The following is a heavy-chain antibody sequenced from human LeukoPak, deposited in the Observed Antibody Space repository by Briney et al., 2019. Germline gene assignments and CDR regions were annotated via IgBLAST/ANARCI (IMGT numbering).Heavy chain of an antibody. J-gene: IGHJ6*02. CDR3: ARAHYYYDMDV. CDR1: GYTFTEYY. V-gene: IGHV1-2*02. Sequence: GASVKVSCKASGYTFTEYYMHWVRQAPGQGLEWMGWINPNSGGANYAENFQGRVTMTSDTSISTAYMELSRLRSDDTAVYYCARAHYYYDMDVWGQGTTVTVSS. CDR2: INPNSGGA.